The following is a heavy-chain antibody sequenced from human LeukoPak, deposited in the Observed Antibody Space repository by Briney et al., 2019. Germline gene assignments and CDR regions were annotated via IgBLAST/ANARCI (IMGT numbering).Heavy chain of an antibody. CDR1: GFTFSSYA. Sequence: QPGGSLRLSCAASGFTFSSYAMSWDRPAPGKGLEWVSSISGSGGTTYYADSVKGRFTISRDNSKKTLYLQMNSLRAEDTAVYYCAKDRGNYYDSPRFDPWGQGTLVTVSS. D-gene: IGHD3-22*01. CDR2: ISGSGGTT. V-gene: IGHV3-23*01. J-gene: IGHJ5*02. CDR3: AKDRGNYYDSPRFDP.